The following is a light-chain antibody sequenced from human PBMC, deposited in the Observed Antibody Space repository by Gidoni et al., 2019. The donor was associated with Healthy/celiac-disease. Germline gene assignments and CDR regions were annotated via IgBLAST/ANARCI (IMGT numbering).Light chain of an antibody. CDR3: QQYHNWPRT. Sequence: EIVMTQSPATLSGSPGERATLSGRASQSVSSNLAWYQQKPGQAPMLLIYGASTRPTGTPSRFSGSGSGTELTLTISSLQSEDFAVYYCQQYHNWPRTFAQXTKVEIK. V-gene: IGKV3-15*01. CDR1: QSVSSN. J-gene: IGKJ1*01. CDR2: GAS.